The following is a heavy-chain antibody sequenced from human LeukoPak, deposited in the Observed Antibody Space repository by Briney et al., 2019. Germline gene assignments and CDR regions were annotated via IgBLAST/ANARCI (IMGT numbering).Heavy chain of an antibody. CDR2: ISAYNGNT. CDR3: ARSYNYGSRPFFDY. D-gene: IGHD3-10*01. J-gene: IGHJ4*02. V-gene: IGHV1-18*04. CDR1: GYTFTGYY. Sequence: ASVKVSCKASGYTFTGYYMHWVRQAPGQGLEWMGWISAYNGNTNYAQKLQGRVTMTTDTSTSTAYMELSSLRSEDTAVYYCARSYNYGSRPFFDYWGQGTLVTVSS.